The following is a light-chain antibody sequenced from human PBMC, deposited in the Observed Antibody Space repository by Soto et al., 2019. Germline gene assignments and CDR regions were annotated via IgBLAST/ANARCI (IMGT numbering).Light chain of an antibody. J-gene: IGKJ4*01. V-gene: IGKV3-15*01. CDR3: QQYNNWRT. CDR1: QSVSSN. CDR2: GAS. Sequence: EIVMTQSPATLSASPGERATLSCRASQSVSSNLAWYQQKPGQAPRLLSYGASTRATGIPARFSGSGSGTEFTLTISSLPSEDFAVYYCQQYNNWRTFGGGTKVEIK.